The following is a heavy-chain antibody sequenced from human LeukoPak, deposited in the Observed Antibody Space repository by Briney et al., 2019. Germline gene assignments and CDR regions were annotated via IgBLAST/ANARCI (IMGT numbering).Heavy chain of an antibody. CDR1: GFTFSYYG. V-gene: IGHV3-48*01. D-gene: IGHD3-10*01. Sequence: GGSLRLSCAVSGFTFSYYGLNWVRQAPGKGLEWVSYISSNSRTVEYADSVKGRFTISRDNAKNSLYLQMNTLRAEDTAVYYCAKDHMGSGSYYFDYWGQGTLVTVSS. J-gene: IGHJ4*02. CDR3: AKDHMGSGSYYFDY. CDR2: ISSNSRTV.